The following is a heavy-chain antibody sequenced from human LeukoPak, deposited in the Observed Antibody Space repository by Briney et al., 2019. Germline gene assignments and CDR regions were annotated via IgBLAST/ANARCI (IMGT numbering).Heavy chain of an antibody. J-gene: IGHJ4*02. CDR3: ARYMVRGIIISYFDN. CDR1: GFTFRSYS. Sequence: GGSLRLSCAASGFTFRSYSMNWVRQAPGKGLEWVSSISSTSTHIYYADSVKGRFTISRDNAKNSLYLQMNSLRAEDTAVYYCARYMVRGIIISYFDNWGQGTLVTVSS. CDR2: ISSTSTHI. V-gene: IGHV3-21*01. D-gene: IGHD3-10*01.